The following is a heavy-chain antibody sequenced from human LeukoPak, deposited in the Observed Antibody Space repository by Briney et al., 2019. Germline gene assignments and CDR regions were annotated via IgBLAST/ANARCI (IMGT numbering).Heavy chain of an antibody. J-gene: IGHJ4*02. V-gene: IGHV3-23*01. CDR3: AKGHSSSWYLRPFLDY. Sequence: AMSGSGGMTYSADSVKGRFTISRDNSKNTLYLQMNSLRAEDTAVYYCAKGHSSSWYLRPFLDYWGQGTLVTVSS. CDR2: MSGSGGMT. D-gene: IGHD6-13*01.